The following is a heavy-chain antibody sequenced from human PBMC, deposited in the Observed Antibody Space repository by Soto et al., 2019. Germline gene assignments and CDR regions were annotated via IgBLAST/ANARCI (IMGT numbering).Heavy chain of an antibody. V-gene: IGHV3-23*01. CDR3: AKESGWYY. CDR1: GLKYSRYG. D-gene: IGHD6-13*01. CDR2: ISGSGGST. J-gene: IGHJ4*02. Sequence: PGGSERRSCEACGLKYSRYGMSWVRQAPGKGLEWVSAISGSGGSTYYADSVKGRFTISRDNSKNTLYLQMNSLRAEDTAVYYCAKESGWYYWGQGTLVTVSS.